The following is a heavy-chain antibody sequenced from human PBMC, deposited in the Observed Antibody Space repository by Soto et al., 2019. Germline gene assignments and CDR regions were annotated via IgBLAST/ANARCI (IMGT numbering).Heavy chain of an antibody. CDR3: ARLFGELRFDP. D-gene: IGHD3-10*01. CDR2: MYYSGST. V-gene: IGHV4-59*08. CDR1: GGSISSHY. J-gene: IGHJ5*02. Sequence: QVQLQESGPGLVKPSETLSLTCTVSGGSISSHYWSWIRQPPGKGLEWVGYMYYSGSTNYNPSLKRRVIISVATSKNQFSLDLKSVTAADTAVYYCARLFGELRFDPWGQGTLVTVSS.